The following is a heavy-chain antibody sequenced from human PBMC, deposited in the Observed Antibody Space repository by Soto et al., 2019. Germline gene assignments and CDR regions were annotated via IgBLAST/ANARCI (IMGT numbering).Heavy chain of an antibody. CDR2: IYHSGST. CDR1: GGSISSGGYS. CDR3: ARDRKGKAAGGMDV. D-gene: IGHD6-25*01. V-gene: IGHV4-30-2*01. Sequence: QLQLQESGSGLVKPSQTLSLTCAVSGGSISSGGYSWSWIRQPPGKGLEGIGYIYHSGSTYYNPSLKSRVTIAVDRSKNQFSLKLSSVTAADTAVYYCARDRKGKAAGGMDVWGQGTTVTVSS. J-gene: IGHJ6*02.